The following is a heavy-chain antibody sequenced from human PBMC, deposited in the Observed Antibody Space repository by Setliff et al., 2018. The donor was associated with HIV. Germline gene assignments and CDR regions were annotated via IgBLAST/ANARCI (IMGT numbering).Heavy chain of an antibody. Sequence: ASVKVSCKASGYTFTSYGISRVRQAPGQGLEWMGWISAYNGNTNYAQKLKGRVTMTADTSTSTAYMEVRSLRSDDTAVYYCARKGTGDAFDIWGQGTMVTVSS. CDR3: ARKGTGDAFDI. CDR2: ISAYNGNT. J-gene: IGHJ3*02. CDR1: GYTFTSYG. D-gene: IGHD1-1*01. V-gene: IGHV1-18*01.